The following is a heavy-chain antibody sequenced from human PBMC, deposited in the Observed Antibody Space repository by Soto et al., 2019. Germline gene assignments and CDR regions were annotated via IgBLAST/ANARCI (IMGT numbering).Heavy chain of an antibody. CDR3: AKDPGRYYYGSGSYSFFDY. Sequence: GGSLRLSCAASGFTFSSYAMSWVRQAPGKGLEWVSAISGSGGSTYYADSVEGRFTISRDNSKNTLYLQMNSLRAEDTAVYYCAKDPGRYYYGSGSYSFFDYWGQGTLVTVSS. J-gene: IGHJ4*02. CDR2: ISGSGGST. CDR1: GFTFSSYA. D-gene: IGHD3-10*01. V-gene: IGHV3-23*01.